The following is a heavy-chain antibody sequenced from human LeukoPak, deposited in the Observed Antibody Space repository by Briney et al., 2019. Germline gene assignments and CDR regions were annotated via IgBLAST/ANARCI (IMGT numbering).Heavy chain of an antibody. D-gene: IGHD6-13*01. Sequence: ASVKVSCKASGYTFTSYGISWVRQAPGQGLEWMGWISAYNGNTNYAQKLQGRVTMTTDTSTSTAYMELRSLRSDDTAVYYCARASGGVAAAGPRIDYWGQGTLVTVSS. V-gene: IGHV1-18*01. CDR2: ISAYNGNT. J-gene: IGHJ4*02. CDR3: ARASGGVAAAGPRIDY. CDR1: GYTFTSYG.